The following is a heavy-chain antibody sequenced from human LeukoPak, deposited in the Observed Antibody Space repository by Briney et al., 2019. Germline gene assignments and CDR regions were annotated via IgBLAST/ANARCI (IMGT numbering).Heavy chain of an antibody. D-gene: IGHD2-2*01. J-gene: IGHJ4*02. CDR1: GFTFSDYY. V-gene: IGHV1-2*02. CDR2: INSYSGGT. CDR3: ARATGNVPRQD. Sequence: ASVKVSCKASGFTFSDYYIHWVRQAPGQGLDWMGWINSYSGGTNYAEKFQGRVAMTRDTSISTAYMELSSLRSDDTAVYYCARATGNVPRQDWGQGTLVTVSS.